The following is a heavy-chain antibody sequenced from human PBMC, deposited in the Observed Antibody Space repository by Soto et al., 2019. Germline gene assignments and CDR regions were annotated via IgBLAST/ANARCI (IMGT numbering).Heavy chain of an antibody. CDR1: GFSVSAYY. CDR3: AREQNYYYDTTGYYMGLFDS. J-gene: IGHJ4*02. D-gene: IGHD3-22*01. V-gene: IGHV3-53*01. Sequence: GGSLRLSCAASGFSVSAYYMSWVRQAPGKGLEWVSLIYTGGGTFFADSVKGRFTISRDKSTNTLYLQMNNLRSEDTAVYFCAREQNYYYDTTGYYMGLFDSWGQGTPVTVSS. CDR2: IYTGGGT.